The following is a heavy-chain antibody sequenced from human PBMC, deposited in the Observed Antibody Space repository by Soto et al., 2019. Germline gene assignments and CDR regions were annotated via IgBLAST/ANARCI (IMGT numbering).Heavy chain of an antibody. V-gene: IGHV1-18*01. D-gene: IGHD2-2*01. J-gene: IGHJ4*02. Sequence: ASVKVSCKASGYSFTNYDISWVRQAPGQGLEWMGWISPYNGDTNYAQKLQGRVTMTTDTSTSTAYMELRSLRSDDTAVYYCARYCSSTSCDHYFDYWGQGTSVTVSS. CDR3: ARYCSSTSCDHYFDY. CDR1: GYSFTNYD. CDR2: ISPYNGDT.